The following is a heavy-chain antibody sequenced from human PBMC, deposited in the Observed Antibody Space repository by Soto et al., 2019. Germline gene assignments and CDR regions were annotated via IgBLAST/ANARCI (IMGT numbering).Heavy chain of an antibody. D-gene: IGHD3-3*01. J-gene: IGHJ4*02. CDR1: GGTFSSYA. V-gene: IGHV1-69*13. CDR2: IIPIFGTA. Sequence: GASGKVSCKASGGTFSSYAISWGRQAPGQGLEWMGGIIPIFGTANYAQKFQGRVTITADESTSTAYMELSSLRSEDTAVYYCARDSQSGYSNGPFEYWGQGTRVNVSS. CDR3: ARDSQSGYSNGPFEY.